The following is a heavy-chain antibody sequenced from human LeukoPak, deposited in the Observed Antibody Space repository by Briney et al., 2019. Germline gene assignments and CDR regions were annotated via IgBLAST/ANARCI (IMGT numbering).Heavy chain of an antibody. CDR2: ISCDGSNK. V-gene: IGHV3-30*04. Sequence: GRSLRLSCAASGFTFSSYAMHWVRQAPGKGLEWVAVISCDGSNKYYADSVKGRFTISRDNSKNTLYLQMNSLRAEDTAVYYCARDHSISWGQGTLVTVSS. D-gene: IGHD5/OR15-5a*01. J-gene: IGHJ5*02. CDR3: ARDHSIS. CDR1: GFTFSSYA.